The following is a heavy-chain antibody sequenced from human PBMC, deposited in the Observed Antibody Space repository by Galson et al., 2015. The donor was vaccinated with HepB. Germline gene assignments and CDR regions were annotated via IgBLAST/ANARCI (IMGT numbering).Heavy chain of an antibody. Sequence: SLRLSCAASGFSFSGFWMSWVRQAPGKGLEWVANMNQDGRKRNYVDSVKGRFTISRDNAKTSLYLQMNSLTAEDTAVYFCARDNGWASRMDRPQGPYYYDLWGQGTLVTVSS. CDR2: MNQDGRKR. J-gene: IGHJ4*02. CDR1: GFSFSGFW. V-gene: IGHV3-7*03. CDR3: ARDNGWASRMDRPQGPYYYDL. D-gene: IGHD1-14*01.